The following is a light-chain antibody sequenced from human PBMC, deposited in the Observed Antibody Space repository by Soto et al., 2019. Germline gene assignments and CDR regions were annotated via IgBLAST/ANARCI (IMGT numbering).Light chain of an antibody. CDR2: RNN. V-gene: IGLV1-47*01. CDR1: SSNIGSNS. J-gene: IGLJ2*01. Sequence: QSVLTQPPSASGTPGQRVTISCSGSSSNIGSNSVYWYQQLPGTAPKLLICRNNQRPSGVPDRFSGSKSGTSASLAISGLRSEDEADYYCAAWDDSRSGRVVFGGGTKVTVL. CDR3: AAWDDSRSGRVV.